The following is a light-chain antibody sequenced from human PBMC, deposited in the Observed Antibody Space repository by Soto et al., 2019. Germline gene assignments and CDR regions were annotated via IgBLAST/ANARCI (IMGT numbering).Light chain of an antibody. CDR1: SSDIGGYNF. CDR2: EDN. V-gene: IGLV2-8*01. CDR3: SADAGSNGV. Sequence: QPVLTQPPSASGSPGQSVTISCTGTSSDIGGYNFVSWYQQHPGQAPKVLIYEDNRRPSGVPVRFSGSESGTSAALTVSGLQAEDDYEYACSADAGSNGVFGGGTKLTVL. J-gene: IGLJ2*01.